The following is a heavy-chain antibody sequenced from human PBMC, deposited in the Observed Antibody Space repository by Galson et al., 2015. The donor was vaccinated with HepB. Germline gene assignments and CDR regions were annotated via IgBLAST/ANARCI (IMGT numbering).Heavy chain of an antibody. V-gene: IGHV1-2*02. CDR1: GYTFTGYY. CDR3: ARDREQAFYSGGYLGAVDD. CDR2: INPNSGGT. D-gene: IGHD1-26*01. J-gene: IGHJ4*02. Sequence: SVKVSCKASGYTFTGYYIHWVRQAPGQGLEWMGWINPNSGGTNYARKFQGRVTMTRDTTITTAYMELTRLTSDDTAVYYCARDREQAFYSGGYLGAVDDWGQGTLVTVSS.